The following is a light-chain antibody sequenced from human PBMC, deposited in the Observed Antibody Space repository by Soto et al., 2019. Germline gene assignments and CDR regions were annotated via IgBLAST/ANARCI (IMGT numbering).Light chain of an antibody. V-gene: IGLV2-14*01. CDR2: AVS. Sequence: QSVLTQPASVSGSPGQSITISCTGTSSDVGLYDYVSWYQQHPGKAPQLMIYAVSNRPSEVSNRVSASKSGNTASLFISGLQAEDEADYYCSSYTSDSSYVFGSGTKVTVL. J-gene: IGLJ1*01. CDR3: SSYTSDSSYV. CDR1: SSDVGLYDY.